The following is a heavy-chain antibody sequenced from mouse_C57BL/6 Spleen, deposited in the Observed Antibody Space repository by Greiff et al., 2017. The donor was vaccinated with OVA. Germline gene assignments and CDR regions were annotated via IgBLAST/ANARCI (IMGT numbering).Heavy chain of an antibody. Sequence: VQLKQSGPELVKPGASVKISCKASGYTFTDYYMNWVKQSHGKSLEWIGDINPNNGGTSYNQKFKGKATLTVDKSSSTAYMELRSLTSEDSAVYYCAREYYGAMDYWGQGTSVTVSS. V-gene: IGHV1-26*01. J-gene: IGHJ4*01. CDR3: AREYYGAMDY. CDR2: INPNNGGT. D-gene: IGHD1-1*02. CDR1: GYTFTDYY.